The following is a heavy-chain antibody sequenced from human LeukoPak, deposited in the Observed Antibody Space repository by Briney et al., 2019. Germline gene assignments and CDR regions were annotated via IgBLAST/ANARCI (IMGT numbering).Heavy chain of an antibody. CDR2: ISSSSSYI. V-gene: IGHV3-21*01. D-gene: IGHD1-14*01. Sequence: GGSLRLSCAASGFTFSSYSMNWVRQAPGKGLEWVSSISSSSSYIYYADSVKGRFTISRDNAKNSLYLQMNSLRAEDTAVYYCARDVKIRKSIDYWGQGTLATVSS. CDR3: ARDVKIRKSIDY. J-gene: IGHJ4*02. CDR1: GFTFSSYS.